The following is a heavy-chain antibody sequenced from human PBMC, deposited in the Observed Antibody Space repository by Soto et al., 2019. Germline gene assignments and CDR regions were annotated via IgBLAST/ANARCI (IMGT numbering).Heavy chain of an antibody. CDR2: ISYGGST. D-gene: IGHD5-18*01. Sequence: QVQLQESGPGLVKPSQTLSLTCTVSGGSINSGGYCWSWIRQHPGKGLDWIGYISYGGSTTYNPSLKSRFTISVYTSENQFSLKLTSVTAADTAVYYCSRGILVWGQGALITVSS. CDR3: SRGILV. V-gene: IGHV4-31*03. J-gene: IGHJ4*02. CDR1: GGSINSGGYC.